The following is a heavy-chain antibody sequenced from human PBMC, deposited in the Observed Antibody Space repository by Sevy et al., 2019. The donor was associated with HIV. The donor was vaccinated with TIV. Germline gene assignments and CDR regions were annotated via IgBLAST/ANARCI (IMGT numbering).Heavy chain of an antibody. J-gene: IGHJ3*02. D-gene: IGHD2-15*01. V-gene: IGHV3-21*01. CDR1: GFTFSSYS. CDR2: ISSSSSYI. CDR3: ASTGDCSGGSCYPDAFDI. Sequence: GGSLRLSCAASGFTFSSYSMNWVRQAPGKGLEWVSSISSSSSYIYYEDSVKGRFTISKDNAKNSLYLQMNSLRAEDTAVYYCASTGDCSGGSCYPDAFDIWGQGTMVTVSS.